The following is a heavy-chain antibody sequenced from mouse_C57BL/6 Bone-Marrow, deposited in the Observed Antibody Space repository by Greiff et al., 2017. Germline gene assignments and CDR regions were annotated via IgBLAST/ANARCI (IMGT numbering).Heavy chain of an antibody. CDR1: GFTFSDYY. D-gene: IGHD4-1*02. J-gene: IGHJ2*01. CDR2: ISNGGGST. CDR3: ARRTFNFCFDY. Sequence: EVKLVESGGGLVQPGGSLKLSCAASGFTFSDYYMYWVRQTPEKRLEWVAYISNGGGSTYYPDTVQGRFPISRDNAKHTLYLQMSRLKSEDTAMYYCARRTFNFCFDYGGQGTTLTVSS. V-gene: IGHV5-12*01.